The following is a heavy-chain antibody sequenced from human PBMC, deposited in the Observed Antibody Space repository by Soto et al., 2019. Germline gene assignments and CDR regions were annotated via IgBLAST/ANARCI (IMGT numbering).Heavy chain of an antibody. D-gene: IGHD3-22*01. CDR2: ISGSGGST. Sequence: PVGSLRLSCAASGFTFSSYAMSWVRQAPGKGLEWVSAISGSGGSTYYADSVKGRFTISRDNSKNTLYLQMNSLRAGDTAVYYCAKGAYDSSGYYYVYWGQGTLVTVSS. CDR1: GFTFSSYA. J-gene: IGHJ4*02. V-gene: IGHV3-23*01. CDR3: AKGAYDSSGYYYVY.